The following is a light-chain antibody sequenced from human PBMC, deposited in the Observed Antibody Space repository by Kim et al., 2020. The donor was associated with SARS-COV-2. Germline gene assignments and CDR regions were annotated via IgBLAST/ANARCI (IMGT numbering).Light chain of an antibody. J-gene: IGKJ1*01. Sequence: IVLTQSPGTLSLSPGEGATLSCRASQSVRGYLAWYQQKLGQAPRLLIYGASSRATGIPDRFSGSGSGTDFTLTISRLEPEDFAVYYCQQYGSSPGTFGQGTKVDIK. CDR3: QQYGSSPGT. V-gene: IGKV3-20*01. CDR1: QSVRGY. CDR2: GAS.